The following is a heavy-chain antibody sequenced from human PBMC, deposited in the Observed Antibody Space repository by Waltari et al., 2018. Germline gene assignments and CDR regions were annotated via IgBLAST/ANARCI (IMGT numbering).Heavy chain of an antibody. Sequence: QVQLQESGPGLVKPSETLSLTCPVSGYSISSGSYRGWIRQPPGKGLEWIGSIYHSGSTYYNPSLKSRVTISVDTSKNQFSLKLSSVTAADTAVYYCARVREKSYNWFDPWGQGTLVTVSS. CDR3: ARVREKSYNWFDP. V-gene: IGHV4-38-2*02. CDR2: IYHSGST. CDR1: GYSISSGSY. J-gene: IGHJ5*02.